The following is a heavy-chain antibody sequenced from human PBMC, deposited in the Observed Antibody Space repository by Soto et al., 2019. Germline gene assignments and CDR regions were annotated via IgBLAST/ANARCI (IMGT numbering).Heavy chain of an antibody. Sequence: SETLSLTCTVSGGSISSGGYYWSWIRQHPGKGLEWIGYIYYSGSTYYNPSLKSRVTISVDTSKNQFSLKLSSVTAANTAVYYCARLAAASLDPWGQGTLVTVSS. CDR2: IYYSGST. V-gene: IGHV4-31*03. CDR1: GGSISSGGYY. CDR3: ARLAAASLDP. D-gene: IGHD2-2*01. J-gene: IGHJ5*02.